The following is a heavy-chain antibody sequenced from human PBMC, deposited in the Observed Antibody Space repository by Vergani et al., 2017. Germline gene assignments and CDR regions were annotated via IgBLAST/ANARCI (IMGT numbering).Heavy chain of an antibody. CDR2: TWYEGNNN. V-gene: IGHV3-33*08. CDR1: GFTFSSYS. J-gene: IGHJ4*02. CDR3: ARETRDTPSSLDY. Sequence: VQLVESGGGLVQPGGSLRLSCAASGFTFSSYSMNWVRQAPGKGLEWVSMTWYEGNNNYYADSVKGRFTISKDISKNTLYRQMNSLRGDDTAVYYCARETRDTPSSLDYWGQGTLVTVSS. D-gene: IGHD5-24*01.